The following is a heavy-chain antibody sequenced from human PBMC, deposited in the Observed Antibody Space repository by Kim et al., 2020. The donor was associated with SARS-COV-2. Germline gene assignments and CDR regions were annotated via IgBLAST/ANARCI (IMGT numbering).Heavy chain of an antibody. D-gene: IGHD3-16*01. CDR2: ISSSGSTI. CDR3: ARDKEGGSWGYYYYGMDV. J-gene: IGHJ6*02. V-gene: IGHV3-11*04. Sequence: VGSLRLSCAASGFTFSDYYMSWIRQAPGKGLEWVSYISSSGSTIYYADSVKGRFTISRDNAKNSLYLQMNSLRAEDTAVYYCARDKEGGSWGYYYYGMDVWGQGTTVTVSS. CDR1: GFTFSDYY.